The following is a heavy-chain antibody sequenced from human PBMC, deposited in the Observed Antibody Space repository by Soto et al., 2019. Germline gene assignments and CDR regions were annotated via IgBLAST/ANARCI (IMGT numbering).Heavy chain of an antibody. CDR3: ARGRGLWFGEFDYGMDV. Sequence: QVQLVQSGAEVKKPGASVKVSCKASGYTFTGYYMHWVRQAPGQGLEWMGWINPNSGGTNYAQKFQGRVTMTRDSSISTAYMARSRLRSDDTAVYYCARGRGLWFGEFDYGMDVWGQGTTVTVSS. V-gene: IGHV1-2*02. CDR2: INPNSGGT. D-gene: IGHD3-10*01. CDR1: GYTFTGYY. J-gene: IGHJ6*02.